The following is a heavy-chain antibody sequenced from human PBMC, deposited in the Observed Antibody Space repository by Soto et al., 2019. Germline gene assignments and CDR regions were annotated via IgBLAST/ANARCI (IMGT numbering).Heavy chain of an antibody. CDR3: ARSGATGTGYYFDY. D-gene: IGHD1-1*01. J-gene: IGHJ4*02. CDR2: LSGSGGST. CDR1: GFTFSSYA. V-gene: IGHV3-23*01. Sequence: EVQLLESGGGLVQPGGSLRLSCAASGFTFSSYAMSWVRQAPGKGLEWVSALSGSGGSTYYADSVKGRFTISRDNSKNMLYLQMNSLRAEDTAVYYCARSGATGTGYYFDYWGQGTLVTVSS.